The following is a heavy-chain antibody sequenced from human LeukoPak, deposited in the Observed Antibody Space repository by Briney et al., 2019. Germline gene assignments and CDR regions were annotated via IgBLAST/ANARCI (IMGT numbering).Heavy chain of an antibody. Sequence: GASVKVSCKASGYTFTGYYMHWVRQAPGQGLEWMGWINPNSGGTNYAQKFQGRVTMTRDTSISTAYMELSRLRSDDTAVYYCARDRGSSGWNYYYYYMNVWGKGTRSPSP. CDR1: GYTFTGYY. V-gene: IGHV1-2*02. J-gene: IGHJ6*03. CDR3: ARDRGSSGWNYYYYYMNV. D-gene: IGHD6-19*01. CDR2: INPNSGGT.